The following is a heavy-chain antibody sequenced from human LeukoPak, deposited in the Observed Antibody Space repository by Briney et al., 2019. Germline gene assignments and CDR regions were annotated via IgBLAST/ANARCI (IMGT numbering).Heavy chain of an antibody. CDR1: GGSFSGYY. CDR2: INHSGST. J-gene: IGHJ4*02. Sequence: WETLSLTCAVYGGSFSGYYWSWIRQPPGKGLEWIEEINHSGSTNYNPSLKSRVTISVDTSKNQFSLKLSSVTAADTAVYYCARGALASRDIDYWGQGTLVTVSS. D-gene: IGHD3-9*01. V-gene: IGHV4-34*01. CDR3: ARGALASRDIDY.